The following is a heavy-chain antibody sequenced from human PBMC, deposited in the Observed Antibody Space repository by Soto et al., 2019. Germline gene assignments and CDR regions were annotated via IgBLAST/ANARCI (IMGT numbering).Heavy chain of an antibody. CDR2: IYHSGST. D-gene: IGHD2-21*02. CDR3: ARLGDLGEFDY. CDR1: GGSISSTNW. Sequence: LETLSLTCGVSGGSISSTNWWSWVRQPPGKGLEWIGEIYHSGSTNYNPSLKSRVTISVDKSKNQFSLKLSSVTAADTAVYYCARLGDLGEFDYWGQGTLVTVSS. J-gene: IGHJ4*02. V-gene: IGHV4-4*02.